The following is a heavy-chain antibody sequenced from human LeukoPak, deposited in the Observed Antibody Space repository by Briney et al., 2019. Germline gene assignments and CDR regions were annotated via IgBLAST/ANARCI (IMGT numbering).Heavy chain of an antibody. CDR3: ANWGVYGGKGVTSDY. Sequence: GGSLRLSCAASGFTVSSNYMSWVRQAPGKGLEWVSVIYSGGSTYYADSVKGRFTISRDNSKNKLYLQMNSLRAEDTAVYYCANWGVYGGKGVTSDYWGQGTLVTVSS. CDR1: GFTVSSNY. J-gene: IGHJ4*02. CDR2: IYSGGST. V-gene: IGHV3-53*05. D-gene: IGHD4/OR15-4a*01.